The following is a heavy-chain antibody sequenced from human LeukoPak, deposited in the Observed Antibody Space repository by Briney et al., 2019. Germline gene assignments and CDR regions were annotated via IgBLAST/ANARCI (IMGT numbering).Heavy chain of an antibody. Sequence: GGSLRLSCAGTGFTFSSYWMSWVRQAPGKGLEWVATIKQDGSDKYYVDSEKGRFTISRDNAKNSLYLQMNSLRAEDTAVYYCASGGYWGQGTLVTVSS. D-gene: IGHD3-10*01. CDR3: ASGGY. J-gene: IGHJ4*02. V-gene: IGHV3-7*05. CDR2: IKQDGSDK. CDR1: GFTFSSYW.